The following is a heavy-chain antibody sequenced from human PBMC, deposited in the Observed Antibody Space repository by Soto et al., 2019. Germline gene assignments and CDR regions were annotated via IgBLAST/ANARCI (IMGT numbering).Heavy chain of an antibody. CDR3: ARESIIMDAFDF. CDR1: GSSIKNYY. V-gene: IGHV4-59*01. J-gene: IGHJ3*01. CDR2: IYDTGST. D-gene: IGHD2-21*01. Sequence: SETLSLTCTVSGSSIKNYYWTWIRQPPGKGLECIGYIYDTGSTSYNPTLKSRVTMSIDTSKSQFSLNLNSVTAADTAVYYCARESIIMDAFDFWGQGTMVTVSS.